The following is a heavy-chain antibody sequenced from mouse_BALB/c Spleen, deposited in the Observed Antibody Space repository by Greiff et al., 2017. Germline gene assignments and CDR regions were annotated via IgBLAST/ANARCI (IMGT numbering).Heavy chain of an antibody. CDR2: ISYSGST. V-gene: IGHV3-2*02. J-gene: IGHJ4*01. CDR3: ARAAPGAMDY. CDR1: GYSITSDYA. Sequence: EVQLVESGPGLVKPSQSLSLTCTVTGYSITSDYAWNWIRQFPGNKLEWMGYISYSGSTSYNPSLKSRISITRDTSKNQFFLQLNSVTTEDTATYYCARAAPGAMDYWGQGTSVTVSS.